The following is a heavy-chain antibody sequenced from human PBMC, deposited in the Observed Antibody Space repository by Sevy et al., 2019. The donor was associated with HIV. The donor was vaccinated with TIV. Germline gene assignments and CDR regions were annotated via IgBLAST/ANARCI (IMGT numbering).Heavy chain of an antibody. CDR2: IYYSGST. CDR3: ARAVYHDSTGYYLDPYYFDY. J-gene: IGHJ4*02. CDR1: GGSVSSTSYY. V-gene: IGHV4-61*01. D-gene: IGHD3-22*01. Sequence: SETLSHTCTVSGGSVSSTSYYWSWIRQPPGKGLEWIGYIYYSGSTNYNPSLKSRVIISGDTSRNQFSLKLSSVTAADTAVYYCARAVYHDSTGYYLDPYYFDYWGQGTLVTVSS.